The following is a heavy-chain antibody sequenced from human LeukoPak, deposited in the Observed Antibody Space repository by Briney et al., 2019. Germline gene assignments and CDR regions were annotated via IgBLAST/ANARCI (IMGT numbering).Heavy chain of an antibody. CDR3: AGLGGDYFDY. D-gene: IGHD1-26*01. Sequence: GGSLRLSCVASGFTFSNYAMTWVRQAPGKGLVWVSRINSDGSSTTYADSVKGRFTISRDNAKNTLYLQMNNLRAEDTAVYYCAGLGGDYFDYWGQGTLVTVSS. J-gene: IGHJ4*02. CDR2: INSDGSST. CDR1: GFTFSNYA. V-gene: IGHV3-74*01.